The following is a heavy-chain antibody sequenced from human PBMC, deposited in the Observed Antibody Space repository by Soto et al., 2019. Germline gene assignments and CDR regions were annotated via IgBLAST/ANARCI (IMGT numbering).Heavy chain of an antibody. V-gene: IGHV4-30-2*01. Sequence: QLELQESGSGLLKPSQTLSLTCTVSDWSISSAGYSQNWVRQPPGQGLEWMGYISKTGSTHYNPSLRNRRTMSIDTSKKQFSLSLTSVIAADTAVYYCARVEHPFYGAGAAVEHLLYWGHGALVTVSS. D-gene: IGHD3-10*01. J-gene: IGHJ1*01. CDR3: ARVEHPFYGAGAAVEHLLY. CDR1: DWSISSAGYS. CDR2: ISKTGST.